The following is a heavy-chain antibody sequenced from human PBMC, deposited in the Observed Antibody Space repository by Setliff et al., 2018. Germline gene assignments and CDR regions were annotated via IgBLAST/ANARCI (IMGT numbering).Heavy chain of an antibody. CDR2: MSPVYGIA. CDR3: VRGPGPSVVVAIPFDH. D-gene: IGHD5-12*01. Sequence: GASVKVSCKTSGYAFITFGMSWVRQAPGQGLEWMGWMSPVYGIANYARKFQGRVTLTADTSTTTAYLELASLRDDDTAVYYCVRGPGPSVVVAIPFDHWDQGSLVTVSS. CDR1: GYAFITFG. V-gene: IGHV1-18*01. J-gene: IGHJ4*02.